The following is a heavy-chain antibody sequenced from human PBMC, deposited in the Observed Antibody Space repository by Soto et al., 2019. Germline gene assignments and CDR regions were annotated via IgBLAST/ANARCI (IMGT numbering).Heavy chain of an antibody. CDR1: GFSLTTTGMC. CDR3: ARTDVTYWQTMFDT. D-gene: IGHD2-8*02. CDR2: IDWDGDQ. J-gene: IGHJ5*02. Sequence: SGPTLVNPTETLTLTCTCSGFSLTTTGMCLSWIRQTLGKALEWLALIDWDGDQYYNTSLKTRLTISRDTSKSQVVLTMTNMDPVDTATYCCARTDVTYWQTMFDTWGQGTPVSVSS. V-gene: IGHV2-70*12.